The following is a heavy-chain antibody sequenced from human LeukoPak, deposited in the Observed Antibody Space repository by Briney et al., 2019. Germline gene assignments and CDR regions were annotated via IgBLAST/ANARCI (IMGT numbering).Heavy chain of an antibody. V-gene: IGHV4-59*12. D-gene: IGHD5-24*01. J-gene: IGHJ4*02. CDR1: GGSISSYY. Sequence: SETLSLTCTVSGGSISSYYWSWIRQPPGKGLEWIGYIYYSGSTNYNPSLKSRVTISVDTSKNQFSLKLSSVTAADTAVYYCARRERWLQSVGYWGQGTLVTVSS. CDR2: IYYSGST. CDR3: ARRERWLQSVGY.